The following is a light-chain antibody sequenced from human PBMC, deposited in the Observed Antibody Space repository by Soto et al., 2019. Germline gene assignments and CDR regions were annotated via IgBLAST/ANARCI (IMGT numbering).Light chain of an antibody. V-gene: IGKV3-11*01. J-gene: IGKJ4*01. Sequence: DIVLTQSPATLSLSPGERATLSCRASQSVSTYLAWYQQKPGQSPRLLIYDASNRATGIAARFSGSGSGTDVTRTICSLEPEDFAVYYCQQRSNWPLTFGGGTRVEI. CDR2: DAS. CDR1: QSVSTY. CDR3: QQRSNWPLT.